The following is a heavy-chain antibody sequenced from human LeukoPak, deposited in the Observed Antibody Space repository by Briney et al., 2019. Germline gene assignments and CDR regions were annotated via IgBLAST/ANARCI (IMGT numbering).Heavy chain of an antibody. D-gene: IGHD4-23*01. J-gene: IGHJ4*02. CDR1: GGSISSYQ. CDR3: ARVGVDYSGNVLKYFFDY. V-gene: IGHV4-59*01. CDR2: IYDSESA. Sequence: SETLSLTCTVSGGSISSYQWSWIRQPPGKGLEWIGNIYDSESANYNPSLKSRVVISVDTSKNQFSLNLTPVTAADTAVYYCARVGVDYSGNVLKYFFDYWGQGTLVTVSS.